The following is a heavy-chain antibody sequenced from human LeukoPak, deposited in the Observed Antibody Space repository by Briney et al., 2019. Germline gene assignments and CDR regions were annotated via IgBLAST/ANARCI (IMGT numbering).Heavy chain of an antibody. J-gene: IGHJ4*02. Sequence: GGSLRLSCAASGFTVSSNYMSWVRQAPGKGLEWVSVIYSGGSTSYADSVKGRFTISRDNSKNTLYLQMNSLRAEDTAVYYCARVLWDKSLYWGQGTLVTVSS. CDR2: IYSGGST. D-gene: IGHD1-26*01. CDR3: ARVLWDKSLY. V-gene: IGHV3-66*01. CDR1: GFTVSSNY.